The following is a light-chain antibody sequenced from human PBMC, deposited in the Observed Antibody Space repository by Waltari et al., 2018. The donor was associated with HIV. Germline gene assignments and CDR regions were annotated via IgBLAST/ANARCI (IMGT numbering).Light chain of an antibody. CDR1: RSNIGSNT. CDR3: AAWDDRLNGVV. V-gene: IGLV1-44*01. Sequence: QSVLTQPPSASGTPGQTVTISCSGGRSNIGSNTVNWYQQLPGTAPKLVMYIKKQRPSGVPDRFSGSKSGTSASLAISGLQSEDEADYYCAAWDDRLNGVVFGGGTKLTVL. J-gene: IGLJ3*02. CDR2: IKK.